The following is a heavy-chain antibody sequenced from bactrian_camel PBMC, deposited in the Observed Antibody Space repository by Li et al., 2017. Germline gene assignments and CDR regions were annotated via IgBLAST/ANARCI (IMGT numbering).Heavy chain of an antibody. CDR1: GFAFNSYD. V-gene: IGHV3S40*01. D-gene: IGHD6*01. CDR2: INSGGGTT. CDR3: VDDCYGSRYYLARRTNV. J-gene: IGHJ4*01. Sequence: DVQLVESGGGLVQPGGSLRLSCAACGFAFNSYDMSWVRQAPGKGLEWVSTINSGGGTTYYVDSLKGRFTISRDNAKNTVTLQMNNLKPEDTAMYYCVDDCYGSRYYLARRTNVWGQGTQVTVS.